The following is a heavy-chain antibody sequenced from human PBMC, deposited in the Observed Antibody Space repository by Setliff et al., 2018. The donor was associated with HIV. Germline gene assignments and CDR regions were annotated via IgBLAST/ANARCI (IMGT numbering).Heavy chain of an antibody. V-gene: IGHV1-69*13. CDR1: GGTFSSYG. CDR3: ARTLGYCSGGSCYLDY. Sequence: ASVKVSCKAPGGTFSSYGINRVRQAPGQGLEWMGGIIPMFGTANYAQKFQGRVTITADESTSTVYMELTRLRSEDTAVYYCARTLGYCSGGSCYLDYWGQGTLVTVSS. D-gene: IGHD2-15*01. CDR2: IIPMFGTA. J-gene: IGHJ4*02.